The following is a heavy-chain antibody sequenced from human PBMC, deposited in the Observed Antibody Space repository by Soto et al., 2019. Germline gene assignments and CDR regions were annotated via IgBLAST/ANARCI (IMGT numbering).Heavy chain of an antibody. CDR2: IDWDDDK. V-gene: IGHV2-70*01. D-gene: IGHD6-6*01. Sequence: SGPTLVNPTQTLTLTCTFSGFSLSTSGMCVSWIRQPPGKALEWLALIDWDDDKYYSTSLKTRLTISKDTSKNQVVLTMTNMDPVDTATYYCARIYDSSSSARTFDYWGQGTLVTVSS. CDR3: ARIYDSSSSARTFDY. J-gene: IGHJ4*02. CDR1: GFSLSTSGMC.